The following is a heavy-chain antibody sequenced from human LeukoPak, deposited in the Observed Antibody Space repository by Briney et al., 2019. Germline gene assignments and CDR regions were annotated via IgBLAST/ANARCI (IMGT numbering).Heavy chain of an antibody. CDR2: MNPNSGNT. J-gene: IGHJ6*03. D-gene: IGHD4-11*01. CDR3: AINYSNYPYYYYMDV. CDR1: GYTFTSYY. V-gene: IGHV1-8*03. Sequence: GASVKVSCKASGYTFTSYYMHWVRQAPGQGLEWMGWMNPNSGNTGYAQKFQGRVTITRNTSISTAYMELSSLRSEDTAVYYCAINYSNYPYYYYMDVWGKGTTVTVSS.